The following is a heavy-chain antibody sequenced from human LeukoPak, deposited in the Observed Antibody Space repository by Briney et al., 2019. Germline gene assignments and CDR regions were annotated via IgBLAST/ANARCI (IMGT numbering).Heavy chain of an antibody. CDR2: IWYDGSNK. V-gene: IGHV3-33*06. D-gene: IGHD5-18*01. Sequence: GRSLRLSCAASGFTFSSYGMHWVRQAPGKGLEWVAVIWYDGSNKYYADSVKGRFTISRDNSKNTLYLQMNSLRAEDTAVYYCAKGGYSYGYSLDYWGQGTLVTVSS. CDR1: GFTFSSYG. J-gene: IGHJ4*02. CDR3: AKGGYSYGYSLDY.